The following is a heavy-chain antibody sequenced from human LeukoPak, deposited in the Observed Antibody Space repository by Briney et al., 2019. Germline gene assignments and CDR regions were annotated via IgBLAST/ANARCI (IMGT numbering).Heavy chain of an antibody. CDR1: GFTFSSYS. CDR2: ISSSSSYI. D-gene: IGHD6-13*01. V-gene: IGHV3-21*01. CDR3: ASPQYSSSWYYFDY. J-gene: IGHJ4*02. Sequence: PGGSLRLSCAASGFTFSSYSMNWVRHAPGKGLEWVSSISSSSSYIYYADSVKGRFTISRDNAKNSLYLQMNSLRAEDTAVYYCASPQYSSSWYYFDYWGQGTLVTVSS.